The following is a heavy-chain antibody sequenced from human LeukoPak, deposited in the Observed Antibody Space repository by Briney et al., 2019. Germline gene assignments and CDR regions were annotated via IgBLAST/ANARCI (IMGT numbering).Heavy chain of an antibody. V-gene: IGHV3-23*01. CDR2: SSGSGGST. CDR3: AKDLDDSKAFDI. Sequence: GGSLRLSCAASGFTFSSYSMNWVRQAPRNGLEWVSASSGSGGSTYFADSVKGRFAISRDNSKNTLYLQMNSLRAEDTAVYYCAKDLDDSKAFDIWGQGTMVTVSS. D-gene: IGHD3-22*01. J-gene: IGHJ3*02. CDR1: GFTFSSYS.